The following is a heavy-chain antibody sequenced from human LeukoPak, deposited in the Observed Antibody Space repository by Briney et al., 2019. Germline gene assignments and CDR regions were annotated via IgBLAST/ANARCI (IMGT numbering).Heavy chain of an antibody. CDR1: GYTFTNCD. J-gene: IGHJ6*03. Sequence: ASVKVSCKASGYTFTNCDISWVRQAPGQGLEWMGWISAYNGNTNYAQKLQGRVTMTTDTSTSTAYMELRSLRSDDTAVYYCARVESGGSWSYYYMDVWGKGTTVTVSS. CDR3: ARVESGGSWSYYYMDV. CDR2: ISAYNGNT. V-gene: IGHV1-18*01. D-gene: IGHD2-15*01.